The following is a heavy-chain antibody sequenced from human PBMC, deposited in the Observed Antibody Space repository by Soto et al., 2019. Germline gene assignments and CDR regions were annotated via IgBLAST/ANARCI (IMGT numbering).Heavy chain of an antibody. CDR1: GFSFSNHA. Sequence: EVQLLESGGGLVQPGGSLRLSCSASGFSFSNHAMSWVRQAPGKGLEWVSAIIDDGGRAYYADSVKGRFTISRDNYRNTLSLQMNSLRAEDTAVYYCARDKMEQWLVGGYLEYWGQGPHVTVSS. CDR3: ARDKMEQWLVGGYLEY. J-gene: IGHJ4*02. D-gene: IGHD6-19*01. CDR2: IIDDGGRA. V-gene: IGHV3-23*01.